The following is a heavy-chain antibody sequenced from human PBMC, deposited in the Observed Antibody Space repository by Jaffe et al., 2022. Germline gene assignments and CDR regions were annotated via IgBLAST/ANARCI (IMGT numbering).Heavy chain of an antibody. D-gene: IGHD2-21*02. CDR3: AKAGGGDHYYYYYMDV. Sequence: QVQLVESGGGVVQPGGSLRLSCAASGFTFSSYAMHWVRQAPGKGLEWVAFIRSDGKNKYYADSVKGRFTISRDNSKSTLYLQMNSLRAEDTAVYYCAKAGGGDHYYYYYMDVWGKGTTVTVSS. CDR1: GFTFSSYA. V-gene: IGHV3-30*02. CDR2: IRSDGKNK. J-gene: IGHJ6*03.